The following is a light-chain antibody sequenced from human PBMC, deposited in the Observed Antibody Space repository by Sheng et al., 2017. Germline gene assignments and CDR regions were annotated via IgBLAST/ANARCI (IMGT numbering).Light chain of an antibody. J-gene: IGKJ1*01. Sequence: DIQMTQSPSTLSASVGDRVTITCRASQSISSWLAWYQQKPGKAPKLLIYKATTLESGVPSRFSGSGSGTEFTLTISSLQPDDSATYYCQKYESSWTFGQGTKVEIK. V-gene: IGKV1-5*03. CDR1: QSISSW. CDR2: KAT. CDR3: QKYESSWT.